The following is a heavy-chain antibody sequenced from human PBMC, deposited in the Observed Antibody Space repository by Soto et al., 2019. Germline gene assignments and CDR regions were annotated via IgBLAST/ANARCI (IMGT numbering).Heavy chain of an antibody. CDR2: IWYDGSNK. D-gene: IGHD3-10*01. V-gene: IGHV3-33*01. CDR3: GREGSLQRWERKFYYGMDV. CDR1: GFTFSSYG. Sequence: QVQLVESGGGVVQPGRSLRLSCAASGFTFSSYGMHWVRQAPGKGLEWVAVIWYDGSNKYYADSVKGRFTISRDNSKNPLYLQMNSLSVEDTAVYYCGREGSLQRWERKFYYGMDVWGQGTKVTVSS. J-gene: IGHJ6*02.